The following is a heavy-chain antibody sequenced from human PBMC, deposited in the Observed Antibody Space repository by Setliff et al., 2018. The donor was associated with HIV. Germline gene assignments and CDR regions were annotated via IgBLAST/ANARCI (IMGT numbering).Heavy chain of an antibody. CDR2: VYYSGST. V-gene: IGHV4-31*02. Sequence: PPETLSLTCSVSGGSISSSGYYWSWIRQHPGKGLDWIGRVYYSGSTDYNPSLQSRATLSIDTSKNQFSLKLTSVIAADTAIYYCARGPFVLRFLERLVYFDYWGQGKLVTSPQ. J-gene: IGHJ4*02. CDR3: ARGPFVLRFLERLVYFDY. CDR1: GGSISSSGYY. D-gene: IGHD3-3*01.